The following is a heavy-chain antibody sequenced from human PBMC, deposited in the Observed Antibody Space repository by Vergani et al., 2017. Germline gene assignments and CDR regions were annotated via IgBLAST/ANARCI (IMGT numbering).Heavy chain of an antibody. Sequence: QVQLVESGGGVVQPGRSLRLSCAASGFTFSSYGMHWVRQAPGKGLEWVAVISYDGSNKYYADSVKGRFTISRDTSKNTLYLQMNSLRAEDTAVYYCAKEMGRGYYEGVDYWGQGTLVTVSS. CDR3: AKEMGRGYYEGVDY. V-gene: IGHV3-30*18. CDR2: ISYDGSNK. D-gene: IGHD3-22*01. J-gene: IGHJ4*02. CDR1: GFTFSSYG.